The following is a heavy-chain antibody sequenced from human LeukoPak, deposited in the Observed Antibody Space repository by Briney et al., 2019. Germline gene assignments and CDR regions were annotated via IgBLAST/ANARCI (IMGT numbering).Heavy chain of an antibody. Sequence: PGGSLRFSCAASGFTFSSYGMHWVRQAPGKGLEWVAVIWYDGSNKYYADSVKGRFTISRDNSKNTLYLQMNSLRAEDTAVYYCAKAPPGYYYDSSGYPDYWGQGTLVTVSS. CDR2: IWYDGSNK. V-gene: IGHV3-33*06. CDR3: AKAPPGYYYDSSGYPDY. CDR1: GFTFSSYG. J-gene: IGHJ4*02. D-gene: IGHD3-22*01.